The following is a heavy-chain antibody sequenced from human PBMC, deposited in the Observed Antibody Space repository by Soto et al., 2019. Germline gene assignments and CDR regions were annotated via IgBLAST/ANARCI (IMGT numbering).Heavy chain of an antibody. Sequence: ASVKVSCKASGYTFSSYSMHWVRQAPGQRLEWMGWINAGNGNTKYSQKFQGRVTITRDTSASTAYMDLSSLRSDDTAVYYCARGAVAGRLLPDYWGQGTLVTVSS. D-gene: IGHD6-19*01. CDR3: ARGAVAGRLLPDY. J-gene: IGHJ4*02. CDR2: INAGNGNT. CDR1: GYTFSSYS. V-gene: IGHV1-3*01.